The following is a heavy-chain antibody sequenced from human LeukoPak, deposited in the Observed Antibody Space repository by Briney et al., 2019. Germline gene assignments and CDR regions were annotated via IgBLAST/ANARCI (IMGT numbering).Heavy chain of an antibody. Sequence: GGSLRLSCVASGFTFTTYWMHWVRQAPGKGLVWVSRINGDGSNSNYADSVKGRFTISRDNARNTLYLQMNGLRAEDTALYYRARTSPTSHFDFWGQGTLVTVPS. D-gene: IGHD3-16*01. CDR1: GFTFTTYW. CDR2: INGDGSNS. V-gene: IGHV3-74*01. J-gene: IGHJ4*02. CDR3: ARTSPTSHFDF.